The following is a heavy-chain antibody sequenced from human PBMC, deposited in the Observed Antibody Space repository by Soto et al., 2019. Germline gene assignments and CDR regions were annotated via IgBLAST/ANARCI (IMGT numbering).Heavy chain of an antibody. CDR2: IYPGDSDT. CDR3: ARSGGYAYESPIPEHSFDY. V-gene: IGHV5-51*01. J-gene: IGHJ4*02. D-gene: IGHD5-18*01. CDR1: GYIFRTSW. Sequence: PGESLKISCKGSGYIFRTSWIGWVRQMPGKGLEWMGVIYPGDSDTKYSPSFEGQIIMSVDMSISTAYLQLNSLKASDTATYFCARSGGYAYESPIPEHSFDYWGQGTLVTVSS.